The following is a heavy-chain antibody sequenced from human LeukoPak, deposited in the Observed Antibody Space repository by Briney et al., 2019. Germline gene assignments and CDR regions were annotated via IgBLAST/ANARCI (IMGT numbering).Heavy chain of an antibody. V-gene: IGHV4-31*03. J-gene: IGHJ6*03. CDR2: VYYSGST. Sequence: SQTLSLTCTVSGGSISSGGYYWSWIRQPPGTGLEWVGYVYYSGSTYYNPSLKSRVTISVDTSKNQFSLKLSSVTAADTAVYYCARGLDQFYYYYYMDVWGKGTTVTVSS. CDR3: ARGLDQFYYYYYMDV. CDR1: GGSISSGGYY.